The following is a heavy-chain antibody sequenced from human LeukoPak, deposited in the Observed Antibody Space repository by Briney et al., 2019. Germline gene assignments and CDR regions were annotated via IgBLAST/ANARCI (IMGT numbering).Heavy chain of an antibody. V-gene: IGHV4-39*01. CDR1: GFTFSSYA. CDR3: ARLFYDFWSGHYSYYMDV. J-gene: IGHJ6*03. Sequence: GSLRLSCAASGFTFSSYAMSWVRQPPGKGLEWIGSISYSGSSYYNPSLKSRVTISVDTSKNQFSLKVSSVTAADTAVYYCARLFYDFWSGHYSYYMDVWGKGATVTVSS. CDR2: ISYSGSS. D-gene: IGHD3-3*01.